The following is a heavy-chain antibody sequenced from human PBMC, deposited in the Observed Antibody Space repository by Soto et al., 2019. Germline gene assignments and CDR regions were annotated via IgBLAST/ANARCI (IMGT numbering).Heavy chain of an antibody. CDR3: ARSGNTIFGVVIAFDI. V-gene: IGHV3-7*03. D-gene: IGHD3-3*01. J-gene: IGHJ3*02. Sequence: GGSLRLSCAASGFTFSSYWMSWVRQAPGKGLEWVANIKQDGSEKYYVDSVKGRFTISRDNAKNSLYLQMNSLRAEDTAVYYCARSGNTIFGVVIAFDIWGQGTMVTVSS. CDR2: IKQDGSEK. CDR1: GFTFSSYW.